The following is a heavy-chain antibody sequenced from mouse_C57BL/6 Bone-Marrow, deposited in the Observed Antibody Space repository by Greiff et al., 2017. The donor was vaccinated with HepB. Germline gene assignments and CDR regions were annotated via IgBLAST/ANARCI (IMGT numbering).Heavy chain of an antibody. CDR2: ILPGSGST. CDR3: ARCLYSYDSIYYFDY. J-gene: IGHJ2*01. CDR1: GYTFTGYW. D-gene: IGHD1-1*01. V-gene: IGHV1-9*01. Sequence: VQLQQSGAELMKPGASVKLSCKASGYTFTGYWIEWVKQRPGHGLEWIGEILPGSGSTNYNEKFKGKATFTVDTSSNTAYMKLSSLTTEDSAIYYCARCLYSYDSIYYFDYWGQGTTLTVSS.